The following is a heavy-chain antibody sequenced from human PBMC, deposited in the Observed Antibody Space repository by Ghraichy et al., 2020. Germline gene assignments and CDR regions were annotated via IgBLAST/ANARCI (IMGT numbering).Heavy chain of an antibody. D-gene: IGHD5-18*01. J-gene: IGHJ6*02. CDR1: GGTFSSYA. CDR2: IIPIFGTA. V-gene: IGHV1-69*13. CDR3: ARDTDTAMVNFFIYGMDV. Sequence: SVKVSCKASGGTFSSYAISWVRQAPGQGLEWMGGIIPIFGTANYAQKFQGRVTITADESTSTAYMELSSLRSEDTAVYYCARDTDTAMVNFFIYGMDVWGQGTTVTVSS.